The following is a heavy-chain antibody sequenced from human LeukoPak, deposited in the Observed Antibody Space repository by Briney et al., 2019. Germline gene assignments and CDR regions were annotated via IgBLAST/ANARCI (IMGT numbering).Heavy chain of an antibody. CDR3: ARGGVPAAKDY. D-gene: IGHD2-2*01. V-gene: IGHV3-74*01. CDR1: GFTFSNFW. Sequence: GGSLRLSCAASGFTFSNFWMHWVRQAPGKGLVWVSHMNDDGTSTGYADSVKGRFTISRDNAKNTLYLQMNSLRAEDTAIYYCARGGVPAAKDYWGQGTLVTVSS. CDR2: MNDDGTST. J-gene: IGHJ4*02.